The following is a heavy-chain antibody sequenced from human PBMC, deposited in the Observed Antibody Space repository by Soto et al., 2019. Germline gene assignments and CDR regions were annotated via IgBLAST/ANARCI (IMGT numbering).Heavy chain of an antibody. V-gene: IGHV3-15*01. Sequence: EVQLVESGGGLVKPGGSLRLSCAASGFTFTSALMTWVRQAPGKGLEWVGRVKSKTDGGTTDYAAPVKGRFTISRDDSEKTLYPQMNSLKTEDPAVYYCTTGSTGRDYWGQGTLVTVSS. D-gene: IGHD3-10*01. CDR2: VKSKTDGGTT. CDR1: GFTFTSAL. CDR3: TTGSTGRDY. J-gene: IGHJ4*02.